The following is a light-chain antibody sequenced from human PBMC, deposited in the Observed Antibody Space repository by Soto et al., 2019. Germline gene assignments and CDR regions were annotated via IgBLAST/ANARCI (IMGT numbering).Light chain of an antibody. CDR1: SSDVGGYNY. Sequence: SALTQPASVSGSPGQSITISCTGTSSDVGGYNYVSWYQQHPGKAPKLMIYDVSNRPSGVSNRFSGSKSGNTASLTISGLQAEDEADYYCNSYTSSSTPYVFGTGTKVTVL. CDR2: DVS. J-gene: IGLJ1*01. CDR3: NSYTSSSTPYV. V-gene: IGLV2-14*01.